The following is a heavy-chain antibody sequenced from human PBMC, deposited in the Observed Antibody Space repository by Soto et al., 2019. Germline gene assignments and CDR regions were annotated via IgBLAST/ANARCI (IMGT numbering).Heavy chain of an antibody. CDR2: ISGSGGST. D-gene: IGHD2-15*01. CDR1: GFTFSSYA. Sequence: EVQLLESGGGLVQPGGSLRLSCAASGFTFSSYAMSWVRQAPGKGLEWVSAISGSGGSTNYADSVKGRFTISRDNSKNTLYLQMNSLRAAETAVYYFAKGRGGWPYYYIDVWGTGTTVTVSS. CDR3: AKGRGGWPYYYIDV. V-gene: IGHV3-23*01. J-gene: IGHJ6*03.